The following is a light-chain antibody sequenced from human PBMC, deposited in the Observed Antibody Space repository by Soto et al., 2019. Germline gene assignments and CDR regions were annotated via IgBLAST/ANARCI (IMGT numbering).Light chain of an antibody. CDR1: QSISSW. V-gene: IGKV1-5*01. CDR2: DAS. Sequence: DIQMTQSPSTLSASVGDRVTITCRASQSISSWLAWYQQKPGKAPKFLIYDASKLESGVPSRFSGSGSGTEFTLTISSLQPDDFATYYCQQYSSYWTVGQGTKVDSK. J-gene: IGKJ1*01. CDR3: QQYSSYWT.